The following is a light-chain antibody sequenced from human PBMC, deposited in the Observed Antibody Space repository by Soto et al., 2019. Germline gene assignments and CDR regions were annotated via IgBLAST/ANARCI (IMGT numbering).Light chain of an antibody. Sequence: EIVLKQSPATLSLSPGERATLSCRASQSVSIYLAWYQQKPGQAPRLLVYDASSRATGIPARFSGSVSGTDFTLTISSLEPEDFAVYYCQQRSNWPPSFGQGTRLEIK. V-gene: IGKV3-11*01. CDR2: DAS. CDR1: QSVSIY. J-gene: IGKJ5*01. CDR3: QQRSNWPPS.